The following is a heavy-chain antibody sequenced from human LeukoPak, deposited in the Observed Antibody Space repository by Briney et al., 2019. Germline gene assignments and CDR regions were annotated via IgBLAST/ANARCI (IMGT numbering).Heavy chain of an antibody. CDR3: ARAGSAPYIFNWFDP. D-gene: IGHD3-16*01. CDR2: IYYSGST. J-gene: IGHJ5*02. Sequence: SETLSLTCAVYGGSFSGYYWSWIRQPPGKGLEWIGYIYYSGSTNYNPSLKSRVTISVDTSKNQFSLKLSSVTAADTAVYYCARAGSAPYIFNWFDPWGQGTLVTVSS. V-gene: IGHV4-59*01. CDR1: GGSFSGYY.